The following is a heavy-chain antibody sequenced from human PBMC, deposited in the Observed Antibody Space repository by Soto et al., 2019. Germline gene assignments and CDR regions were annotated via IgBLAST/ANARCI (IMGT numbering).Heavy chain of an antibody. D-gene: IGHD3-3*01. V-gene: IGHV4-31*03. CDR3: ARAQFHDFWSGYSSSSYYYMDV. J-gene: IGHJ6*03. Sequence: QVQLQESGPGLVKPSQTLSLTCTVSGGSISSGGYYWSWIRQHPGKGLEWIGYIYYSGSTYYNPSLKSRVTLSLDTSKNQFSLKLSSVTAADTAVYYCARAQFHDFWSGYSSSSYYYMDVWGKGTTVTVSS. CDR2: IYYSGST. CDR1: GGSISSGGYY.